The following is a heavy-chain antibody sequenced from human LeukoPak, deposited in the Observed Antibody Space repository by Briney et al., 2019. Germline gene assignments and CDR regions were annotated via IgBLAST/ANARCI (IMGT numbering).Heavy chain of an antibody. D-gene: IGHD5-18*01. CDR2: IYYSGST. CDR3: ARDKGRLGYSYGYEAYYYYGMDV. J-gene: IGHJ6*02. V-gene: IGHV4-59*01. Sequence: SETLSLTCTVSGGSISSYYWSWIRQPPGKGLEWIGYIYYSGSTNYNPSLKSRVTITVDTSKNQFSLKLSSVTAADTAVYYCARDKGRLGYSYGYEAYYYYGMDVWGQGTTVTASS. CDR1: GGSISSYY.